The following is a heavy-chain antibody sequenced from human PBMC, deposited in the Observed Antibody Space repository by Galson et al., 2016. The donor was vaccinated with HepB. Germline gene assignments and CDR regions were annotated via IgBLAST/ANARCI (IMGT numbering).Heavy chain of an antibody. CDR3: TRAYANSTWFDP. Sequence: PALVKPTQTLTLTCTFSGFSLSTSGVGVGWIRQPPGMALQWLALIYWDDEKRCTPSLRSRLTITKDTSKNQVVLTMTNMDPVDTATYYCTRAYANSTWFDPWGQGTLVTVSS. CDR1: GFSLSTSGVG. CDR2: IYWDDEK. V-gene: IGHV2-5*02. D-gene: IGHD2-2*01. J-gene: IGHJ5*02.